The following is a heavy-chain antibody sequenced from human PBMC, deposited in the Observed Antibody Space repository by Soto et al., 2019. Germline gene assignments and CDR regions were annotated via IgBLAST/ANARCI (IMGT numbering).Heavy chain of an antibody. V-gene: IGHV3-23*01. CDR3: ARGSSTIAVRYFQH. J-gene: IGHJ1*01. CDR2: ISGSGDNT. Sequence: PGGSLRLSCAASEFTFSSYAMSWVRQAPGKGLKWVSGISGSGDNTDYADSVKGRFTISRDNFKNTLYLQMNSLRADDTAVYYCARGSSTIAVRYFQHWGQGTLV. D-gene: IGHD6-6*01. CDR1: EFTFSSYA.